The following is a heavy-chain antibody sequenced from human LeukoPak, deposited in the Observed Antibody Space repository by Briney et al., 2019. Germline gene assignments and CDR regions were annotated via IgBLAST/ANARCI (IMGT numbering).Heavy chain of an antibody. J-gene: IGHJ4*02. CDR2: ISAYNGNT. Sequence: GASVKVSCKASGYTFTSYAMNWVRQAPGQGLEWMGWISAYNGNTNYAQKLQGRVTMTTDTSTSTAYMELRSLRSDDTAVYYCARVWDTRYDILTGDPFDYWGQGTLVTVSS. CDR1: GYTFTSYA. CDR3: ARVWDTRYDILTGDPFDY. D-gene: IGHD3-9*01. V-gene: IGHV1-18*01.